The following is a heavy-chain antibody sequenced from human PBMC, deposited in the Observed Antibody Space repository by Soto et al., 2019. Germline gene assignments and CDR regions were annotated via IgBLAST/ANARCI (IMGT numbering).Heavy chain of an antibody. CDR2: ILESGAT. D-gene: IGHD1-7*01. CDR3: TTSHAGELNN. Sequence: QVQLQESGPGLVKPSGTLSLTCAVSGGSISSSSWWTWVRQSPGKGLEWIGEILESGATNYNPSLKSRLTMSVDKAKNQFSLNLSSVTAADTAVYFCTTSHAGELNNWGQGTLVTVSS. V-gene: IGHV4-4*02. CDR1: GGSISSSSW. J-gene: IGHJ4*02.